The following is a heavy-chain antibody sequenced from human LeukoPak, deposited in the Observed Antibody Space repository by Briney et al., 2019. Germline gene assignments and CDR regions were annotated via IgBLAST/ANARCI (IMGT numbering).Heavy chain of an antibody. Sequence: PGGSLRLSCAASGFTFSSYAMSWVRQAPGKGLEWVSAISGSGGSTYYADSVKGRFTISRDNSKNTLYLQMNSLRAEDTAVYYCAKEEAVAAAVTEYFQHWGQGTLVTVSS. CDR3: AKEEAVAAAVTEYFQH. CDR2: ISGSGGST. D-gene: IGHD6-13*01. CDR1: GFTFSSYA. V-gene: IGHV3-23*01. J-gene: IGHJ1*01.